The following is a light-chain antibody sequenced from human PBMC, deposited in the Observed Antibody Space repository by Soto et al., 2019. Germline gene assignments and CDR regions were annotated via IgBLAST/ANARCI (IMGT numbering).Light chain of an antibody. CDR1: SGDLGDYNY. CDR3: CSYTRSGTLI. J-gene: IGLJ1*01. V-gene: IGLV2-14*01. CDR2: DVS. Sequence: QCALTQAASGSGAPVRASSITCVGTSGDLGDYNYVSWYQQHPGKVPKVIIYDVSNRPSGVSYRFSGTKSGNTASLTVSGLQAEDEADYYCCSYTRSGTLIFGTGTKVTVL.